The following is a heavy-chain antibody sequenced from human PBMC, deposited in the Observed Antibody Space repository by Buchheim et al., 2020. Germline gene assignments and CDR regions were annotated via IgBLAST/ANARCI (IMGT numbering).Heavy chain of an antibody. D-gene: IGHD2-2*01. CDR3: TTRVTYCSSTSCPKPGNWFDP. CDR2: IKSKTDGGTT. V-gene: IGHV3-15*01. J-gene: IGHJ5*02. Sequence: EVQLVESGGGLVKPGGSLRLSCAASGFTFSNAWMSWVRQAPGKGLEWVGRIKSKTDGGTTDYAAPVKGRFTISRADSKNTLYLQMNSLKTEDTAVYYCTTRVTYCSSTSCPKPGNWFDPWGQGTL. CDR1: GFTFSNAW.